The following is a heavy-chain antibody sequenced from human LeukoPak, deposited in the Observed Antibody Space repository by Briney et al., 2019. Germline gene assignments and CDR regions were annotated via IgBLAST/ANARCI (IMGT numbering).Heavy chain of an antibody. CDR2: INQSGST. CDR1: GGSFSGYY. CDR3: ARPLSGSSSWHGDAFDI. J-gene: IGHJ3*02. D-gene: IGHD6-13*01. V-gene: IGHV4-34*01. Sequence: SSETLSLTCAVSGGSFSGYYWSWVRQPPGKGPEWIGEINQSGSTNYNPSLKSRVTISIDTSKSQFSLKMTSVTAADTAVYYCARPLSGSSSWHGDAFDIWGQGTMVTVSS.